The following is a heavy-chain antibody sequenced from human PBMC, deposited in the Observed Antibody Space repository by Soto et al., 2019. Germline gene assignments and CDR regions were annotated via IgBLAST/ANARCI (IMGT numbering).Heavy chain of an antibody. D-gene: IGHD3-3*01. CDR1: GYSFTSYW. V-gene: IGHV5-51*01. J-gene: IGHJ6*02. CDR3: ARHTIFGDYYYYYGMDA. CDR2: IYPGDSDT. Sequence: GESLKISCKGSGYSFTSYWIGWVRQMPGKGLEWMGIIYPGDSDTRYSPSFQGQVTISADKSISTAYLQWSSLKASDTAMCYCARHTIFGDYYYYYGMDAWGQGITVTVS.